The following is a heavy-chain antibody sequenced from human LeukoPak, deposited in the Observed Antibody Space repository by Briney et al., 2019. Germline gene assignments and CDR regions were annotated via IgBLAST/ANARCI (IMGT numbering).Heavy chain of an antibody. D-gene: IGHD3-10*01. CDR3: ARHANSGSYNNAFSH. J-gene: IGHJ4*02. Sequence: GESLQISCKGSGYTFASNWIGWVRQMPGKGLEWMGIIYPGDSDTRYSSSFQGQVTISADKSISTAYLQWSSLKASDTAMYYCARHANSGSYNNAFSHWGQGTLVTVSS. V-gene: IGHV5-51*01. CDR1: GYTFASNW. CDR2: IYPGDSDT.